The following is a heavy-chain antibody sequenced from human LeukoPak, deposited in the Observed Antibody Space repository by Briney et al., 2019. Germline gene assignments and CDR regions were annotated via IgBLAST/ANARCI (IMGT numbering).Heavy chain of an antibody. CDR2: NNNSGRS. CDR3: ARGPAVGATVY. J-gene: IGHJ4*02. Sequence: KASETLSLTCAVYGGSLSAYYWSSIRQSPGKGLEWIGENNNSGRSKYNPSLKSRVTVSLDTSKNQFSLTLRSVTAADTALYYCARGPAVGATVYWGQGTLVTVSS. CDR1: GGSLSAYY. V-gene: IGHV4-34*01. D-gene: IGHD1-26*01.